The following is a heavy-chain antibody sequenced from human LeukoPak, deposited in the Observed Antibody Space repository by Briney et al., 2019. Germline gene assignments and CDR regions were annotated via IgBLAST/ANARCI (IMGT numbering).Heavy chain of an antibody. CDR3: AKGSGDSSGWFQLFDY. V-gene: IGHV3-23*01. D-gene: IGHD6-19*01. J-gene: IGHJ4*02. CDR1: GFTFSSYE. Sequence: GGSLRLSCAVSGFTFSSYEMNWVRQAPGKGLEWVSAISGSGGSTYYADSVKGRFTISRDNSKNTLYLQMNSLRAEDTAVYYCAKGSGDSSGWFQLFDYWGQGTLATVSS. CDR2: ISGSGGST.